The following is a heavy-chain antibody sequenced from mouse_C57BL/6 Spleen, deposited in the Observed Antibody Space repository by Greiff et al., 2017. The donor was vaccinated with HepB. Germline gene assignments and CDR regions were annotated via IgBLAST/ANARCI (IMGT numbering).Heavy chain of an antibody. J-gene: IGHJ2*01. CDR2: INPNNGGT. Sequence: EVKLVESGPELVKPGASVKMSCKASGYTFTDYNMHWVKQSHGKSLEWIGYINPNNGGTSYNQKFKGKATLTVNKSSSTAYMELRSLTSEDSAVYYCASYSNYGYWGQGTTLTVSS. V-gene: IGHV1-22*01. CDR1: GYTFTDYN. D-gene: IGHD2-5*01. CDR3: ASYSNYGY.